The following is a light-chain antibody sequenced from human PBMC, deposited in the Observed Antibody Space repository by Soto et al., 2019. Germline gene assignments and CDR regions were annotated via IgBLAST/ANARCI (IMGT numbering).Light chain of an antibody. CDR3: LHYKDWPRWT. Sequence: EIVLRQSPATLSVAPGEGATLSCRASQSVGNTLAWYQQQPGQTPRLLIYGASTTATGIPARFSGSGSGTEFTLTIDSLQSEDFAVYYCLHYKDWPRWTFGQGTKVDIK. CDR2: GAS. V-gene: IGKV3-15*01. J-gene: IGKJ1*01. CDR1: QSVGNT.